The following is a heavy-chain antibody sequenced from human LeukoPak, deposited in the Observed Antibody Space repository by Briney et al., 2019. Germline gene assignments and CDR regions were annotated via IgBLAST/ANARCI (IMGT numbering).Heavy chain of an antibody. V-gene: IGHV4-38-2*01. D-gene: IGHD2-21*01. CDR2: IYHSGST. CDR3: ARTDEYCGGDCYHFDY. J-gene: IGHJ4*02. Sequence: SETLSFTCAVSGYSISSGYYWGWIRQPPGKGLEWIGSIYHSGSTYYNPSLKSRVTISVDTSKNQFSLKLSSVTAADTAVYYCARTDEYCGGDCYHFDYWGQGTLVTVSS. CDR1: GYSISSGYY.